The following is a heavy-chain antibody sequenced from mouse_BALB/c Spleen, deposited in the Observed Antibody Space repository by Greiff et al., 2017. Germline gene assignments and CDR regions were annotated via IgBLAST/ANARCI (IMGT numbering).Heavy chain of an antibody. CDR1: GYTFTDYN. CDR2: IYPYNGGT. D-gene: IGHD3-1*01. V-gene: IGHV1S29*02. CDR3: ARGARATWGFAY. Sequence: EVQLQQSGPELVKPGASVKISCKASGYTFTDYNMHWVKQSHGKSLEWIGYIYPYNGGTGYNQKFKSKATLTVDNSSSTAYMELRSLTSEDSAVYYCARGARATWGFAYWGQGTLVTVSA. J-gene: IGHJ3*01.